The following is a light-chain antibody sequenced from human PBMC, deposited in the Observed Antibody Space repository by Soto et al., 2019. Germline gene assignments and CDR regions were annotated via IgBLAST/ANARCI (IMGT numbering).Light chain of an antibody. Sequence: DIQITQSPSSLSASVGDRVTITCRASQSIISYSNWYQQKSGKAPKLLIYAASSLQSGVPSRFSGSGSGTDFTLTISSLQPEDFATYYCQQSYSTPWTFGQGTKVESK. CDR1: QSIISY. V-gene: IGKV1-39*01. CDR2: AAS. J-gene: IGKJ1*01. CDR3: QQSYSTPWT.